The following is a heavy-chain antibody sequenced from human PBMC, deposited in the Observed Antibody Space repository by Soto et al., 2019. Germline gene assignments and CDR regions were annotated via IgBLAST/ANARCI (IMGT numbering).Heavy chain of an antibody. D-gene: IGHD3-16*01. Sequence: QVQLVQSGAEVKKPGASVKVSCKASGYTFTSYGISWVRQAPGQGLEWMGWMSAYNGNTNYAQKLQGRVTMTTDTYTRTAYMEQRSLRYNDTAVYSCARDYCWGSYDWNRIDYWGQGTLVTVSS. CDR2: MSAYNGNT. CDR3: ARDYCWGSYDWNRIDY. V-gene: IGHV1-18*01. J-gene: IGHJ4*02. CDR1: GYTFTSYG.